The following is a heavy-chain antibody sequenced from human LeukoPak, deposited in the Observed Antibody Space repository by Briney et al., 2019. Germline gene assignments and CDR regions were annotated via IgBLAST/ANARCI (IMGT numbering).Heavy chain of an antibody. CDR2: IYSGGGT. CDR3: VRRAGGYSHPYDY. Sequence: GGSLRLSCAVSGFTVSSNYMSWVRQAPGKGLEWVSLIYSGGGTYYADSVRGRFAISRDDSKNTLYLQMNSLRAEDTAVYYCVRRAGGYSHPYDYWGQGTLVTVSS. V-gene: IGHV3-53*01. J-gene: IGHJ4*02. CDR1: GFTVSSNY. D-gene: IGHD4-23*01.